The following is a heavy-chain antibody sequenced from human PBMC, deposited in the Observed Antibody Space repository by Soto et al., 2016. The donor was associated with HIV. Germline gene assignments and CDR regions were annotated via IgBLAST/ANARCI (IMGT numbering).Heavy chain of an antibody. CDR3: ARGNGKIAAAGTVDY. V-gene: IGHV1-2*02. D-gene: IGHD6-13*01. J-gene: IGHJ4*02. CDR1: GYTFTDYY. Sequence: QVQLVQSAAELKNPGASLKVSCKTSGYTFTDYYILWVRQAPGQGLEWMAWSNPKSGASKSAQRFQGRVTMTRDTSISTAYMELHSLESDDTAVYYCARGNGKIAAAGTVDYWGQGTLVTVSS. CDR2: SNPKSGAS.